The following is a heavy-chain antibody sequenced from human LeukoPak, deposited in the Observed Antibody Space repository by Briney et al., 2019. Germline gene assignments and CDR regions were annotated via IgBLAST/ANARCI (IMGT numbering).Heavy chain of an antibody. CDR2: IKQDGSEK. CDR1: GFTFSRYW. D-gene: IGHD3-10*01. V-gene: IGHV3-7*01. Sequence: GGSLRLSCAASGFTFSRYWMNWVRQAPGKGLEWVANIKQDGSEKYYVDSVKGRFTISRDNAKNSLYLQMNSLRAEDTAVYYCASGSGSYYSPHFDYWGQGTLVTVSS. CDR3: ASGSGSYYSPHFDY. J-gene: IGHJ4*02.